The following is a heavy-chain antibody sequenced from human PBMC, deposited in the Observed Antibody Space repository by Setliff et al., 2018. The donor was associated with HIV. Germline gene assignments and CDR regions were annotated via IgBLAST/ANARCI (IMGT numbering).Heavy chain of an antibody. D-gene: IGHD3-22*01. J-gene: IGHJ5*02. CDR3: ASRVYYYDSNNFLREEGFDP. CDR2: IQYNEKT. CDR1: GGFASNSRYY. V-gene: IGHV4-39*01. Sequence: PSEPLSLTCTVSGGFASNSRYYWAWIRQPPGKGLEYIGSIQYNEKTYYNPSLKSRVTISIDTSKNQFSLNLTSVTAADTAVYNCASRVYYYDSNNFLREEGFDPWGQGTLVTVSS.